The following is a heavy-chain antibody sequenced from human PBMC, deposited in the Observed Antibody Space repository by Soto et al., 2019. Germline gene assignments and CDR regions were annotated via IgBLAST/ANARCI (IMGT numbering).Heavy chain of an antibody. CDR3: ARGGLRRIAILDY. Sequence: LRLSCAASGFTFSSYAMHWVRQAPGKGLEWVAVISYDGSNKYYADSVKGRFTISRDNSKNTLYLQMNSLRAEDTAVYYCARGGLRRIAILDYWGQGTLVTVSS. CDR2: ISYDGSNK. CDR1: GFTFSSYA. V-gene: IGHV3-30-3*01. D-gene: IGHD6-13*01. J-gene: IGHJ4*02.